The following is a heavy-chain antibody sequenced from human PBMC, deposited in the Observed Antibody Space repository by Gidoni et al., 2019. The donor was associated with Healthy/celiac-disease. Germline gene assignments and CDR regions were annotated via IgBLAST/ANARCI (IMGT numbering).Heavy chain of an antibody. Sequence: EVQLVESGGGVVRPGGSLRLSCAASGFTFDDYGMSWVRQAPGKGLEWVSGINWNGGSTGYADSVKGRFTISRDNAKNSLYLQMNSLRAEDTALYHCARDISIAPDYDILTGANPPGWFDPWGQGTLVTVSS. CDR1: GFTFDDYG. J-gene: IGHJ5*02. CDR3: ARDISIAPDYDILTGANPPGWFDP. D-gene: IGHD3-9*01. CDR2: INWNGGST. V-gene: IGHV3-20*01.